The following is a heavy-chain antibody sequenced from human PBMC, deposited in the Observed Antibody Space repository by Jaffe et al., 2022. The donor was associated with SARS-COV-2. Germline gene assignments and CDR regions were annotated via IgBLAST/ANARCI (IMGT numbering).Heavy chain of an antibody. D-gene: IGHD3-9*01. CDR3: ATGWDWPGWDGY. J-gene: IGHJ4*02. CDR1: GITFRVAW. Sequence: EVQLVESGGGLVKPGGSLRLSCTVSGITFRVAWMNWVRQAPGKGLEWVGQIRKTTEGGTTDYAAPVKGRFSISRDDSENTLYLQMNNLRMEDTAVYFCATGWDWPGWDGYWGQGTQVTVSS. CDR2: IRKTTEGGTT. V-gene: IGHV3-15*01.